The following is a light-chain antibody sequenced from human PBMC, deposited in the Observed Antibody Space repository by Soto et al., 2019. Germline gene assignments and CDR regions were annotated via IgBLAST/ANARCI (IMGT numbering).Light chain of an antibody. V-gene: IGKV1-27*01. CDR2: ATS. Sequence: DIQMTQSPSSLSASVGDRVTITCRASQGISNYLAWYQQKPGKVPELLIYATSTLQSGLPSSFSGSGPGTHLPHTISRLQPEDVAPYYCQKHNTPPLTFRGEPKVQI. CDR3: QKHNTPPLT. J-gene: IGKJ4*01. CDR1: QGISNY.